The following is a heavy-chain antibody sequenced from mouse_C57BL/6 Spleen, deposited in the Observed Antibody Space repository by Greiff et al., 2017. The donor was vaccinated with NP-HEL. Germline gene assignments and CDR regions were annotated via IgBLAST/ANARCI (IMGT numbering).Heavy chain of an antibody. CDR2: IYPGDGDT. V-gene: IGHV1-80*01. D-gene: IGHD1-1*01. Sequence: QVQLQQSGAELVKPGASVKISCKASGYAFSSYWMNWVKQRPGKGLEWIGQIYPGDGDTNYNGKFKGKATLTADKSSSTAYMQLSSLTSEDSAVYFCARQGYYGSSSLYFDYWGQGTTLTVSS. CDR1: GYAFSSYW. J-gene: IGHJ2*01. CDR3: ARQGYYGSSSLYFDY.